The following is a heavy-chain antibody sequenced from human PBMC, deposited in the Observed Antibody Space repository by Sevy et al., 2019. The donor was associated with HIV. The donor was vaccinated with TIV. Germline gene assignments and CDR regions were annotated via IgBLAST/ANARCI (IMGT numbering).Heavy chain of an antibody. CDR3: ARAQGVLLWFGEFPL. Sequence: GGSLRLSCAASAFTFSSYAMHWVRQAPGKGLEWVAVISYDGNDKDYADSVKGRFTISRDNFKNTLYLQMYSLRIEDTAVYYCARAQGVLLWFGEFPLWGPGTLVTVSS. J-gene: IGHJ4*02. CDR1: AFTFSSYA. CDR2: ISYDGNDK. V-gene: IGHV3-30*04. D-gene: IGHD3-10*01.